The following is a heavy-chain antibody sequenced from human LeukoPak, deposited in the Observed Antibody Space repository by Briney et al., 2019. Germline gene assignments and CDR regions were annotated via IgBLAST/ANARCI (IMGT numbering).Heavy chain of an antibody. CDR1: GFTFSSYS. CDR3: ARDKSSFYSESGSKFDY. D-gene: IGHD3-10*01. J-gene: IGHJ4*02. CDR2: ISSSSENI. V-gene: IGHV3-21*01. Sequence: GGSLRLSCATSGFTFSSYSMNWVRQAPGKGLEWVSSISSSSENIYYADSVKGRFTISRDNPKNSLYLQMNSLRVEDTAVYYCARDKSSFYSESGSKFDYWGQGTLVTVSS.